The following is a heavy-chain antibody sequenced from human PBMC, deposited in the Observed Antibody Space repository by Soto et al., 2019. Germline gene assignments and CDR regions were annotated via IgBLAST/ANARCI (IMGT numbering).Heavy chain of an antibody. V-gene: IGHV6-1*01. D-gene: IGHD5-18*01. Sequence: QTLSLTCAISVDSVSSNNAAWNWIRQSPSRGLEWLGRTFYRSKWYNDYALSVKSRITINPDTSKNEFSLQLNSVTPEDTAVYYCARDDSTNAYYLDYWGQGTLVTVSS. CDR1: VDSVSSNNAA. CDR3: ARDDSTNAYYLDY. CDR2: TFYRSKWYN. J-gene: IGHJ4*02.